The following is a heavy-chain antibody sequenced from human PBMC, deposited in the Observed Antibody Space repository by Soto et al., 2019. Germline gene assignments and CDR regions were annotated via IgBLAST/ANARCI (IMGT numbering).Heavy chain of an antibody. CDR1: GFTFSSYG. D-gene: IGHD3-22*01. CDR3: AKDEFGDSSGFDY. CDR2: ISYDGSNK. J-gene: IGHJ4*02. Sequence: QVQLVEPGGGVVQPGRSLRLSCAASGFTFSSYGMHWVRQAPGKGLEWVAVISYDGSNKYYADSVKGRFTISRDNSKNTLYLQMNSLRAEDTAVYYCAKDEFGDSSGFDYWGQGTLVTVSS. V-gene: IGHV3-30*18.